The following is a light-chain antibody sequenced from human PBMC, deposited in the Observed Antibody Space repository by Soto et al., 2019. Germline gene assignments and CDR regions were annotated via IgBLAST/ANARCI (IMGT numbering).Light chain of an antibody. Sequence: QSVLTQPPSASGTPGQRVTISCSGSSSNIGSNYVYWYQQLPGMAPKLLIYRNNQRPSGVPDRFSGSKSGTSASLAISGLRSEDEADYYCAAWDDSLSGPRYVFGTGTKVTVL. J-gene: IGLJ1*01. CDR2: RNN. CDR3: AAWDDSLSGPRYV. CDR1: SSNIGSNY. V-gene: IGLV1-47*01.